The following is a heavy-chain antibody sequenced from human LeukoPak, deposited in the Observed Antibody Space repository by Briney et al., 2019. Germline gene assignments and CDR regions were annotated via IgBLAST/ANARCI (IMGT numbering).Heavy chain of an antibody. CDR1: GSTFSSYW. Sequence: GGSLRLSCEASGSTFSSYWMSWVRQAPGKGLEWVANIKTDGREKYYVDSVKGRFPISRDNAKNSLYLQMNSLRAEDTAVYYCAKVSVVAGRNAFDIWGQGTMVTVSS. V-gene: IGHV3-7*03. J-gene: IGHJ3*02. D-gene: IGHD3-22*01. CDR3: AKVSVVAGRNAFDI. CDR2: IKTDGREK.